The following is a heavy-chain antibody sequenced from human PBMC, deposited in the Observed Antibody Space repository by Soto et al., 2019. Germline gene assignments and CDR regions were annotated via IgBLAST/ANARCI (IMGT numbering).Heavy chain of an antibody. CDR1: GGTFSSYA. D-gene: IGHD2-2*01. V-gene: IGHV1-69*06. CDR2: IIPIFGTA. CDR3: AREYCNSTSCYWGFDP. J-gene: IGHJ5*02. Sequence: SVKVSCKASGGTFSSYAISWVRQAPGQGLEWMGGIIPIFGTANYAQKFQGRVTITADKSTSTAYMELSSLRSEDTAVYYCAREYCNSTSCYWGFDPWGQGTLVTVSS.